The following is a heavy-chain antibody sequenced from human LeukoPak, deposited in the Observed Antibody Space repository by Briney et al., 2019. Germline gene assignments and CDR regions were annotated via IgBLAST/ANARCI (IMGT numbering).Heavy chain of an antibody. CDR2: ISNSGSTI. CDR1: GFTFRDYY. V-gene: IGHV3-11*04. J-gene: IGHJ4*02. CDR3: AAYYYDSSGYDLRFY. D-gene: IGHD3-22*01. Sequence: GGSLRLSCAASGFTFRDYYMSWIRQAPGKGLEWVSYISNSGSTIYYADSVKGRFTISRDNSKNTLNLQMNSLRVEDTAVYYCAAYYYDSSGYDLRFYWGQGTLVTVSS.